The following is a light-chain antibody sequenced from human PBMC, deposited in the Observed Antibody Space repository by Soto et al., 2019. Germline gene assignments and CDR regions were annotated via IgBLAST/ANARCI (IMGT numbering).Light chain of an antibody. J-gene: IGKJ1*01. Sequence: EIVMTQSPATLSVSPGERATLSCRASQSVSSNLAWYQQKPGQAPRLLIYGASTRATGIPARFSGSGSGTEFTLTISSLQSEDFAVYYCQQYRRSPRTFGQGTKVEMK. V-gene: IGKV3-15*01. CDR1: QSVSSN. CDR2: GAS. CDR3: QQYRRSPRT.